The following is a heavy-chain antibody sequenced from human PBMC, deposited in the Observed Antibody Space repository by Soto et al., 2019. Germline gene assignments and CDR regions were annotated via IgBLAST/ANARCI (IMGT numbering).Heavy chain of an antibody. Sequence: GGSLRLSCAASGFTFGSHAMSWVRQAPGKGLEWVSAISGSGGSTNYADSVKGRFTISRDNSKNTLYLQMNSLRAEDTAVYYCAKDIGNGNNHSGLDVWGQGTTVTVSS. J-gene: IGHJ6*02. V-gene: IGHV3-23*01. D-gene: IGHD1-20*01. CDR1: GFTFGSHA. CDR3: AKDIGNGNNHSGLDV. CDR2: ISGSGGST.